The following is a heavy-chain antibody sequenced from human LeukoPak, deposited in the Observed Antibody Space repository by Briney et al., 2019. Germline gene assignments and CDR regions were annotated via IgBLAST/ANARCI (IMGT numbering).Heavy chain of an antibody. V-gene: IGHV3-11*04. CDR1: GFTFSDYY. D-gene: IGHD3-3*01. Sequence: PGGSLRLSCAASGFTFSDYYMSWIRQAPGKGLEWVSYISSSSSTIYYADSVKGRFTISRDNAKNSLYLQMNSLRAEDTAVYYCARDSGYDFWSGYYYYWYFDLWGRGTLVTVSS. CDR3: ARDSGYDFWSGYYYYWYFDL. J-gene: IGHJ2*01. CDR2: ISSSSSTI.